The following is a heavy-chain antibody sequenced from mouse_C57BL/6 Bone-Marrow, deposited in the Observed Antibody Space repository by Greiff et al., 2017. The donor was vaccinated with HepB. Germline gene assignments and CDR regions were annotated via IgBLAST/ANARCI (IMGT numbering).Heavy chain of an antibody. V-gene: IGHV1-15*01. CDR1: GYTFTDYE. Sequence: QVQLKQSGAELVRPGASVTLSCKASGYTFTDYEMHWVKQTPVHGLEWIGAIDPETGGTAYNQKFKGKAILTADKSSSTAYMELRSLTSEDSAVYYCTRPYGNYGGWYFDVWGKGTTVTVSS. CDR2: IDPETGGT. D-gene: IGHD2-1*01. CDR3: TRPYGNYGGWYFDV. J-gene: IGHJ1*03.